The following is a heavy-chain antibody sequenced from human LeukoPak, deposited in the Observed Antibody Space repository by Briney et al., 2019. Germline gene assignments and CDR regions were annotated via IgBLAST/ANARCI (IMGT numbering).Heavy chain of an antibody. Sequence: SETLSLTCSVSGGSINTNNYYWGWIRQPPGKGLEWIGTIYYSGSTLYNPSLQSRVTISVDTSKNQFSLKLSSVTAADTAVYYCARAGSVWSFDYWGQGTLVTVSS. D-gene: IGHD6-19*01. CDR2: IYYSGST. J-gene: IGHJ4*02. CDR3: ARAGSVWSFDY. V-gene: IGHV4-39*07. CDR1: GGSINTNNYY.